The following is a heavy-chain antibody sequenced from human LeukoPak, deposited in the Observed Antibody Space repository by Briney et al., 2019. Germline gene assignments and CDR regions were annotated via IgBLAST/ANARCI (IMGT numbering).Heavy chain of an antibody. CDR2: ISAYNGNT. Sequence: GASVKVSCKASGYTFTSYGISWVRQAPGQGLEWMGWISAYNGNTNYAQKLQGRVTMTTDTSTSTAYVELRSLRSDDTAVYYCAREATYYDILTGLQYFDYWGQGTLVTVSS. CDR1: GYTFTSYG. D-gene: IGHD3-9*01. V-gene: IGHV1-18*01. CDR3: AREATYYDILTGLQYFDY. J-gene: IGHJ4*02.